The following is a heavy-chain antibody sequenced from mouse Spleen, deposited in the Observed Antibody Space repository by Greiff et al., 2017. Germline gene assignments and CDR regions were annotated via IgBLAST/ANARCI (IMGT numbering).Heavy chain of an antibody. CDR1: GFTFSSSA. D-gene: IGHD2-3*01. CDR2: ISSGGSYT. J-gene: IGHJ2*01. CDR3: ARLDGNYFDY. Sequence: EVMLVESGGGLVKPGGSLTLSCAASGFTFSSSAMSWVRQTPEKRLEWVATISSGGSYTYYPDSVKGRFTISRDNAKNTLYLQMSRLRSAETAMYYCARLDGNYFDYWGQGTTLTVSS. V-gene: IGHV5-9-1*01.